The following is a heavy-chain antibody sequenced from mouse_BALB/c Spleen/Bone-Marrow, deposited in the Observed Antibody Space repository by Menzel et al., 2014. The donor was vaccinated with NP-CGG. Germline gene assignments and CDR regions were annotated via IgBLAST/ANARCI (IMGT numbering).Heavy chain of an antibody. V-gene: IGHV1-14*01. D-gene: IGHD2-2*01. CDR2: INPYNDDT. Sequence: EVQLQESGPELVKPGASVKMSCKASGYTFTSYVVHWVKQKPGQGLEWIGNINPYNDDTVYNEKFKGKATLTSDKSSSTAYMELSSLTSEDSAVYYCARSLYGYDWYFDVWGAGTTVTVSS. CDR1: GYTFTSYV. CDR3: ARSLYGYDWYFDV. J-gene: IGHJ1*01.